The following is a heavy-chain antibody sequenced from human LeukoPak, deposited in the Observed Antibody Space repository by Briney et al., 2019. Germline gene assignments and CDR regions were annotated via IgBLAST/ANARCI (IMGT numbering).Heavy chain of an antibody. CDR3: ARDRDDYSNQNWFDP. J-gene: IGHJ5*02. D-gene: IGHD4-11*01. CDR1: GYTFTGYY. CDR2: INPNSGGT. Sequence: ASVKVSCKASGYTFTGYYMHWVRQAPGQGLEWMGRINPNSGGTNYAQKFQGRVTMTRDTSISTAYMELSRLRSDDTAVHYCARDRDDYSNQNWFDPWGQGTLVTVSS. V-gene: IGHV1-2*06.